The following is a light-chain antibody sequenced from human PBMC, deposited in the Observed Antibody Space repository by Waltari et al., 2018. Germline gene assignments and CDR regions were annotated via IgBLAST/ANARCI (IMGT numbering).Light chain of an antibody. Sequence: QLVLTQSPSASASLGASVKLTCTLSSGHSSNVVAWLQQRPEKGPRYLMKINSDGSHSKGDEIPDRFSGSSSGAERYLTISSLQSEDEADYCCQTGGHGTWVFGGGTKLTVL. CDR3: QTGGHGTWV. CDR2: INSDGSH. J-gene: IGLJ3*02. CDR1: SGHSSNV. V-gene: IGLV4-69*02.